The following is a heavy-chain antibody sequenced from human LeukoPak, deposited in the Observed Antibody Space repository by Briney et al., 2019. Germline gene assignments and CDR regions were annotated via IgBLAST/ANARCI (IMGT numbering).Heavy chain of an antibody. CDR3: ARGRLYQLSTDVGWFDP. V-gene: IGHV3-21*01. Sequence: PGGSLRLSCAASGFTFSSYSMNWVRQAPGKGLEWVSSISSSSSYIYYADSVKGRYTISRDNAKNSLYLQINSLRAEDTAVYYCARGRLYQLSTDVGWFDPWGQGTLVTVSS. CDR2: ISSSSSYI. J-gene: IGHJ5*02. CDR1: GFTFSSYS. D-gene: IGHD2-2*01.